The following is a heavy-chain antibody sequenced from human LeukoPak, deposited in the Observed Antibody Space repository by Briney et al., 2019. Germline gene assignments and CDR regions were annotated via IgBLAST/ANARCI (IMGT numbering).Heavy chain of an antibody. J-gene: IGHJ4*02. CDR2: IYYSGST. CDR1: GGSISSYY. V-gene: IGHV4-59*01. D-gene: IGHD3-3*01. Sequence: SETLSFTCTVSGGSISSYYWSWIRQPPGKGLEWIGYIYYSGSTNYNPSLKSRVTISVDTSKNQFSLKLSSVTAADTAVYYCARVKGLNDFWGPIDYWGQGTLVTVSS. CDR3: ARVKGLNDFWGPIDY.